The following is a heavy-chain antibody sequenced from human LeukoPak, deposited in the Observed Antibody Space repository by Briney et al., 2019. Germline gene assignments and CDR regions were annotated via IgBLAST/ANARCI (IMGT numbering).Heavy chain of an antibody. Sequence: GGSLRLSCAPSGFTFDDYAMHWVREAPGKGLEWVSGISWNSGSIGYADSVKGRFTISRDNAKNSLYLQMNSLRAEDTALYYCAKDRAIFGVDLLYYFDYWGQGTLVTVSS. CDR3: AKDRAIFGVDLLYYFDY. J-gene: IGHJ4*02. CDR2: ISWNSGSI. D-gene: IGHD3-3*01. CDR1: GFTFDDYA. V-gene: IGHV3-9*01.